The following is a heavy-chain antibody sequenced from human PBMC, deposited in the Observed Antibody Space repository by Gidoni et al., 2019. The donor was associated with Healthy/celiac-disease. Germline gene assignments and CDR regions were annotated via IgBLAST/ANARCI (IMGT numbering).Heavy chain of an antibody. D-gene: IGHD2-2*01. V-gene: IGHV4-34*01. Sequence: QVQLQQWGAGLLKPSETLSLTCAVYGGSFSGYYWSWIRQPPGKGLEWIGEINHSGSTNYNPSLKSRVTISVDTSKNQFSLKLSSVTAADTAVYYCARGGRMGYQRLYYFDYWGQGTLVTVSS. CDR1: GGSFSGYY. CDR3: ARGGRMGYQRLYYFDY. CDR2: INHSGST. J-gene: IGHJ4*02.